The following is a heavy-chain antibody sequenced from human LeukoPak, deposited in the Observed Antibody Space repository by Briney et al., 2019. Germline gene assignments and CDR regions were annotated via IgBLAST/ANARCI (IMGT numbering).Heavy chain of an antibody. D-gene: IGHD2-15*01. Sequence: GGSLTLSCAASGFTFSNYWMSWVRQAPGKGLEWVANIKQDGSEDYYVDSVKGRFTISRDNAKSSMWLQMSSLRAEDTAVYYCGRDQTPFYWGQGSLVTVSS. V-gene: IGHV3-7*01. CDR3: GRDQTPFY. CDR1: GFTFSNYW. J-gene: IGHJ4*02. CDR2: IKQDGSED.